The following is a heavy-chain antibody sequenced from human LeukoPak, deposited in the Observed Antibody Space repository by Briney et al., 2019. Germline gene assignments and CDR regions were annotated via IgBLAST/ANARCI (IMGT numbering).Heavy chain of an antibody. Sequence: GGSLRLSCAASGFILNDYGMHWVRQAPGKGLEWVADIWFDKNQHFADSVKGRFAISRDNSKNTVYLQINSLRAEDTAVYYCARGGQGDGYSADEAFDFWGQGTMVTVSS. V-gene: IGHV3-33*01. CDR3: ARGGQGDGYSADEAFDF. CDR1: GFILNDYG. J-gene: IGHJ3*01. CDR2: IWFDKNQ. D-gene: IGHD5-24*01.